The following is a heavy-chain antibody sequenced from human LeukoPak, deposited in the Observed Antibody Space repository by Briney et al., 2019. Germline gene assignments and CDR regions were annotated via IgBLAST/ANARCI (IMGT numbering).Heavy chain of an antibody. CDR1: GFTFSSYS. Sequence: GGSLRLSCAASGFTFSSYSMNWVRQAPGKGLEWVSSISSSSSYICYADSVKGRFTISRDNAKNSLYLQMNSLRAEDTAVYYCVRDNPRCCGVIPSNIDDYWGQGTLVTVSS. D-gene: IGHD2/OR15-2a*01. V-gene: IGHV3-21*01. CDR3: VRDNPRCCGVIPSNIDDY. J-gene: IGHJ4*02. CDR2: ISSSSSYI.